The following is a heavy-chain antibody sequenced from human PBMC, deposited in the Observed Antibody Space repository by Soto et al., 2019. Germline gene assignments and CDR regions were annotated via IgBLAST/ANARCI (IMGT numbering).Heavy chain of an antibody. Sequence: GGSLRLSCAASGFTFSSYAMSWVRQAPGKGLEWVSAISGSGGSTYYADSVKGRFTISRDNSKNTLYLQMNSLRAEDTAVYYCAKGAPGSEMITFGGAYMDVWGKGTTVTVSS. CDR2: ISGSGGST. D-gene: IGHD3-16*01. V-gene: IGHV3-23*01. CDR1: GFTFSSYA. CDR3: AKGAPGSEMITFGGAYMDV. J-gene: IGHJ6*03.